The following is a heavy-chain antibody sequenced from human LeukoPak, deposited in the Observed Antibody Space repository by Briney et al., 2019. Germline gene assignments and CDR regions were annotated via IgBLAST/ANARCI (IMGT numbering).Heavy chain of an antibody. V-gene: IGHV4-31*03. Sequence: SQTLSLTCTVSGDSISSGGSYWSWTRQHPGGGLEWIGYIYYSGTTNYNPSLKSRVTISVDTSKNQFSLKLSSVTAADTAVYYCARAACSSTSCYAGYYYGMDVWGQGPTVTVSS. J-gene: IGHJ6*02. CDR2: IYYSGTT. CDR1: GDSISSGGSY. D-gene: IGHD2-2*01. CDR3: ARAACSSTSCYAGYYYGMDV.